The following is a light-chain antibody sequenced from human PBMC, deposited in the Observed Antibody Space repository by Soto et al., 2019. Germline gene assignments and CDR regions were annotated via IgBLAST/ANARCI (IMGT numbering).Light chain of an antibody. CDR3: QQYNTYPWT. CDR1: QSISSR. V-gene: IGKV1-5*03. J-gene: IGKJ1*01. Sequence: DLQMTQSPSSLSASVGDRVTITCRASQSISSRLAWYQQKPGKAPKLLIYKASSLESGVPSRFSGSGAGTEFTLTISSLQPDDFATDYCQQYNTYPWTFDQGTKVEIK. CDR2: KAS.